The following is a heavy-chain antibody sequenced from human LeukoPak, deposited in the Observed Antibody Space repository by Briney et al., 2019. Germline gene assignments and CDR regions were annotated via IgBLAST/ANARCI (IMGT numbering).Heavy chain of an antibody. CDR2: IDHSGST. D-gene: IGHD6-6*01. J-gene: IGHJ3*02. Sequence: PSETLSLTCAVYGGSFSGYYWSWIRQPPGKGLEWIGEIDHSGSTNYNPSLKSRVTISVDTSKNQFSLKLSSVTAADTAVYYCARSSIAARTTFFDIWGQGTMVTVSS. V-gene: IGHV4-34*01. CDR3: ARSSIAARTTFFDI. CDR1: GGSFSGYY.